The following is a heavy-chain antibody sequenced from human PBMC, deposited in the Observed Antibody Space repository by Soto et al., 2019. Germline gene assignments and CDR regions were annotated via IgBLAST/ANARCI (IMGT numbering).Heavy chain of an antibody. J-gene: IGHJ1*01. Sequence: QLQLQESGAGPVKPSQTLSLTCAVSGASISRDTYSWNWIRQPPGKGLEWIGYIHRSGSTYYNPSLKSRVTISVEKSKNQCSLRLSSVTAADTAVYYCASGPYEYFLIWGLGTLVTVSA. D-gene: IGHD5-12*01. CDR1: GASISRDTYS. CDR2: IHRSGST. CDR3: ASGPYEYFLI. V-gene: IGHV4-30-2*01.